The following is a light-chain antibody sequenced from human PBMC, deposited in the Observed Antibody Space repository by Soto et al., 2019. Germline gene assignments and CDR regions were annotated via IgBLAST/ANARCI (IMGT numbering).Light chain of an antibody. CDR1: QSVSNNY. Sequence: EIVLTPSPGTLSLSPGGKTTLPFRASQSVSNNYLAWYQQKPGQAPRLLIYGASNRATGIPDRFSGSGSGTDFTLTISRLEPEDFALYYCQHYGTSPITFGQGTRLEIK. CDR3: QHYGTSPIT. CDR2: GAS. J-gene: IGKJ5*01. V-gene: IGKV3-20*01.